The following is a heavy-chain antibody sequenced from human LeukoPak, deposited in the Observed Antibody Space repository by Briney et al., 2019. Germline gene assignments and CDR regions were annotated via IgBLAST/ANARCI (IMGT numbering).Heavy chain of an antibody. CDR1: GFTFSNAW. Sequence: RSGGSLRLSCAASGFTFSNAWMSWVRQAPGKGLEWVGRIKSKADGGTTDYAAPVKGRFTISRDDSKNTLYLQMNSLKTEDTAVYYCTTSTGYSSGFTDYWGQGTLVTVSS. D-gene: IGHD6-19*01. V-gene: IGHV3-15*01. CDR3: TTSTGYSSGFTDY. CDR2: IKSKADGGTT. J-gene: IGHJ4*02.